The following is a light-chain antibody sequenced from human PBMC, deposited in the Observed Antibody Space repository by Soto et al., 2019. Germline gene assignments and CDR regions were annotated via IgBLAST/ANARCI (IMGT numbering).Light chain of an antibody. Sequence: ALTHSPGTLSLSPGARATLSCRASQNIANNYLTWYQQKPGQAPRLLIYDASRRATGIPARFSGSGSGTDFTLTISSLEPEDFAVYYCQQLNNWPLTFGGGTKVDI. CDR3: QQLNNWPLT. CDR2: DAS. J-gene: IGKJ4*01. V-gene: IGKV3D-20*02. CDR1: QNIANNY.